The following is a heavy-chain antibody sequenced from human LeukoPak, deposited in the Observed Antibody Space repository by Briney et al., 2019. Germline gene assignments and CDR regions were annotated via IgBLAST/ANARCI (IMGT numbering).Heavy chain of an antibody. Sequence: SETLSLTCAVSGGSISSSNWWSWVRQPPGKGLEWIGEIYHSGSTNYNPSLKSRVTISVDKSKNQFSLKLSSVTAADTAVYYCAREHSSGWYPAQSDWYFDLWGRGTLVTVSS. CDR1: GGSISSSNW. V-gene: IGHV4-4*02. CDR3: AREHSSGWYPAQSDWYFDL. D-gene: IGHD6-19*01. J-gene: IGHJ2*01. CDR2: IYHSGST.